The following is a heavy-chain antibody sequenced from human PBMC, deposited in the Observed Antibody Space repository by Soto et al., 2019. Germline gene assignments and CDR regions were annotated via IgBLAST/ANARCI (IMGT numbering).Heavy chain of an antibody. CDR1: GFSLSSYW. Sequence: GGSLRLSCAASGFSLSSYWMNWVRQAPGKGLEWVANIKQDGSEKYYVDSVKGRFSISRDNAKNSLYLQMNSLRAEDTAVYYCARDADASGWYHYSMDVWGQGTVVTVSS. J-gene: IGHJ6*02. V-gene: IGHV3-7*01. CDR2: IKQDGSEK. CDR3: ARDADASGWYHYSMDV. D-gene: IGHD6-19*01.